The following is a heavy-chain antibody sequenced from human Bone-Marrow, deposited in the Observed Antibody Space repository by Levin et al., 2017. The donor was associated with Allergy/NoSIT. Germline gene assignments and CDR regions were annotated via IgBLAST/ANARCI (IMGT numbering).Heavy chain of an antibody. CDR3: AKDSTMEITRDWHFDL. D-gene: IGHD7-27*01. CDR2: SSGRGENT. J-gene: IGHJ2*01. V-gene: IGHV3-23*01. CDR1: GFTFRNYA. Sequence: GESLKISCAASGFTFRNYAMNWVRQAPGKGLDWVSGSSGRGENTYYADSVKGRFIMSRDNSKNTVSLQMSRLRDDDTAVYYCAKDSTMEITRDWHFDLWGRGTLVSVTS.